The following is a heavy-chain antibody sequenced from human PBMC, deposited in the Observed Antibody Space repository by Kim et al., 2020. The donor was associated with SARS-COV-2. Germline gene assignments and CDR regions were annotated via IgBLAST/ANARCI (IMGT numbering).Heavy chain of an antibody. D-gene: IGHD4-4*01. CDR1: GGTFSSYA. V-gene: IGHV1-69*13. CDR2: IIPIFGTA. Sequence: SVKVSCKASGGTFSSYAISWVRQAPGQGLEWMGGIIPIFGTANYAQKFQGRVTITADESTSTAYMELSSLRSEDTAVYYCARDCTLQCGDAFDIWGQGTMVTVSS. CDR3: ARDCTLQCGDAFDI. J-gene: IGHJ3*02.